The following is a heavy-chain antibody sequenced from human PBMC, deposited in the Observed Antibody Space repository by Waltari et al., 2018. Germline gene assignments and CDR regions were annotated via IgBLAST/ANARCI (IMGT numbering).Heavy chain of an antibody. Sequence: QVQLVQSGAEVKKPGSSVKVSCKASGGTFSSYAISWVRQAPGQGLEWVGGIIPICGTANYGQKFQGRVTITTDESTSTAYMELSSLRSEDTAVYYCARVVGQPLYYYYGMDVWGQGTTVTVSS. V-gene: IGHV1-69*05. J-gene: IGHJ6*02. D-gene: IGHD2-15*01. CDR1: GGTFSSYA. CDR3: ARVVGQPLYYYYGMDV. CDR2: IIPICGTA.